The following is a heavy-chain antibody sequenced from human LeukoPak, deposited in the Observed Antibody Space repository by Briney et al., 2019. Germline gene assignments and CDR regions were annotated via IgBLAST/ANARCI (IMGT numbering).Heavy chain of an antibody. Sequence: ASVKVSCKASGYTFTGYYMHWVRQAPGQGLEWMGWINPNSGGTNYAQKFQGRVTMTRDTSISTAYMELSRLGSDDTAVYYCARSRLAARPNWFDPWGQGTLVTVSS. CDR2: INPNSGGT. CDR1: GYTFTGYY. CDR3: ARSRLAARPNWFDP. J-gene: IGHJ5*02. V-gene: IGHV1-2*02. D-gene: IGHD6-6*01.